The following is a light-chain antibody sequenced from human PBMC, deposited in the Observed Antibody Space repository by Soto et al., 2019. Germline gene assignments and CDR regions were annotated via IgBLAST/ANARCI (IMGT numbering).Light chain of an antibody. Sequence: ELVLTQSPGTLSLSPGERATLSCRASQSVSSSYLAWYQQKPGQAPRLLIYGASTRATGIPARFSGSGSETEFTLTITSLQSEDFAVYYCQHYNSWPAWTFGQGTKVDIK. J-gene: IGKJ1*01. V-gene: IGKV3D-15*01. CDR3: QHYNSWPAWT. CDR1: QSVSSSY. CDR2: GAS.